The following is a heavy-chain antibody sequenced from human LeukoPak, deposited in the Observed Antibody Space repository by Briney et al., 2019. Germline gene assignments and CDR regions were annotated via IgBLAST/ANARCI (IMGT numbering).Heavy chain of an antibody. CDR3: ANNDGNYYDSSGSEFYYYYGMDV. J-gene: IGHJ6*02. CDR1: GGSFSGYY. CDR2: INHSGST. D-gene: IGHD3-22*01. V-gene: IGHV4-34*01. Sequence: SETLSLTCAVYGGSFSGYYWSWIRQPPGKGLEWIGEINHSGSTNYNPSLKSRVTISVDTSKNQFSLKLSSVTAADTAVYYCANNDGNYYDSSGSEFYYYYGMDVWGQGTTVTVSS.